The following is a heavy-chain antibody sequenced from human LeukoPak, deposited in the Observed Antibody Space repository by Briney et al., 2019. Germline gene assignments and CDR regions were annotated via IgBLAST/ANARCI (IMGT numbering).Heavy chain of an antibody. Sequence: GGSLRLAWAPAGFTFSSYAMGWVRQAAGKGLEWVSSIIGSIGITYYANSVKGRFTISRDNSKSTVCLQMSSLRAEDTAVYYCAKDVQFYYDILTGYYDYWGQGTLVTVSS. CDR2: IIGSIGIT. CDR3: AKDVQFYYDILTGYYDY. CDR1: GFTFSSYA. V-gene: IGHV3-23*01. J-gene: IGHJ4*02. D-gene: IGHD3-9*01.